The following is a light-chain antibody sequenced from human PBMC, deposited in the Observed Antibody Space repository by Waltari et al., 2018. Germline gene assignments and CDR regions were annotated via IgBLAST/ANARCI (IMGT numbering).Light chain of an antibody. Sequence: EIVLTQSPGTLSLSPGERATLSCRASQSVSRTLAWYQQKPGQAPKHLIYGASIRATGIPDRFTGSGSGTDFSLTISSLEPEDFAIYFCQHYVRLPAMFGQGTKVEIK. CDR2: GAS. J-gene: IGKJ1*01. V-gene: IGKV3-20*01. CDR3: QHYVRLPAM. CDR1: QSVSRT.